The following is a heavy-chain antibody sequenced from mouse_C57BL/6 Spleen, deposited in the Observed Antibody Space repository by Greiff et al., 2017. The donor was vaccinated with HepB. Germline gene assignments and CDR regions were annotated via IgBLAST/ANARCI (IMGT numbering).Heavy chain of an antibody. CDR3: ARRIYYGYDEGNAMDY. D-gene: IGHD2-2*01. CDR2: ISSGSSTI. J-gene: IGHJ4*01. V-gene: IGHV5-17*01. CDR1: GFTFSDYG. Sequence: EVQLVESGGGLVKPGGSLKLSCAASGFTFSDYGMHWVRQAPEKGLAWVAYISSGSSTIYYADTVKGRFTISRDNAKNTLFLQMTSLRSEDTAMYYCARRIYYGYDEGNAMDYWGQGTSVTVSS.